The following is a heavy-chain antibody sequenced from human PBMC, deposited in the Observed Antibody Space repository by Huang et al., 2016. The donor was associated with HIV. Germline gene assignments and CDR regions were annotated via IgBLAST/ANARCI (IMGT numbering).Heavy chain of an antibody. D-gene: IGHD3-22*01. Sequence: EVQLVQSGAEVKKPGESLNISCKGSGYSFTTYWIGWVRQMPGKGLEWMGVIFPGDSHTRYSPSLRGQVTISADKSISTAYLQWSSLKASDTAMYYCATQRAFHYDSSGYPYAFDIWGQGTLVTVSS. CDR3: ATQRAFHYDSSGYPYAFDI. V-gene: IGHV5-51*01. J-gene: IGHJ3*02. CDR1: GYSFTTYW. CDR2: IFPGDSHT.